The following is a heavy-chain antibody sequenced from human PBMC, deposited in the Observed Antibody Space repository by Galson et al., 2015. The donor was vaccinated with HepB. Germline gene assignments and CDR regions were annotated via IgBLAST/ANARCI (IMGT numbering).Heavy chain of an antibody. CDR1: GFTFSSYA. Sequence: SLRLSCAASGFTFSSYAMSWVRQAPGKGLEWVSAISGSGGSSYYADSVKGRFTISRDNSKNTLYLQMNSLRAEDTAVYYCAAAHTYAEGPDWGQGTLVTVSS. D-gene: IGHD2-2*01. V-gene: IGHV3-23*01. J-gene: IGHJ4*02. CDR3: AAAHTYAEGPD. CDR2: ISGSGGSS.